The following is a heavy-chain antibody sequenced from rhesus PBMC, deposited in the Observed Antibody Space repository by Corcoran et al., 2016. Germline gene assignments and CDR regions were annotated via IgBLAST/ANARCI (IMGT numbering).Heavy chain of an antibody. V-gene: IGHV1S9*01. J-gene: IGHJ1*01. Sequence: QVQLVQSGAEVKKPGASVKLSCKASGYTFTSYYINWVRQAPGQVLEWMRWMNARNGNTCYGQKCQCRVTRTRDTTTSTGYMEVSSLRSEDTAVYYCTREQLSVYFDFWGQGALVTVSS. CDR2: MNARNGNT. CDR1: GYTFTSYY. CDR3: TREQLSVYFDF. D-gene: IGHD4-29*01.